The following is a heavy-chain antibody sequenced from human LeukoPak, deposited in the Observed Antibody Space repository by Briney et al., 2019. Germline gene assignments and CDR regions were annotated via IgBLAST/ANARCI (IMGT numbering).Heavy chain of an antibody. D-gene: IGHD3-22*01. J-gene: IGHJ4*02. CDR3: AKAPGYYYDSGGNFDY. V-gene: IGHV3-9*01. CDR1: GFTFDDYA. Sequence: GGSMRLSCAASGFTFDDYAMHWVRQAPGKGLEWVSGISWNSGSIGYADSVKGRFTISRDNAKNSLYLQVNSLRAEDTALYYCAKAPGYYYDSGGNFDYWGQGTLVTVSS. CDR2: ISWNSGSI.